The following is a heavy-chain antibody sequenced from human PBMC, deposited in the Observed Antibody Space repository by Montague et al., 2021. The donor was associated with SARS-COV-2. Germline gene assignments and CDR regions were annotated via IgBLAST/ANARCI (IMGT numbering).Heavy chain of an antibody. D-gene: IGHD3-3*01. Sequence: SLRLSCAASGFTFSNYWMSWVRQAPGKGLEWLANIQQDGSKKYYVDSVKGRFTISRDNAKKSLYLQMNSLRAEDTAVYYCARDLSGSQYLYYFDYWGQGTLVTVSS. J-gene: IGHJ4*02. CDR2: IQQDGSKK. CDR1: GFTFSNYW. V-gene: IGHV3-7*01. CDR3: ARDLSGSQYLYYFDY.